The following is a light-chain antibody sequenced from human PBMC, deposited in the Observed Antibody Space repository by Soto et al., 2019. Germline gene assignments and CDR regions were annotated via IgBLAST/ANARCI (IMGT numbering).Light chain of an antibody. Sequence: NGLTSPPGTLSLSQGGRATLSCRASQSVSRNYVAWYQQKPGQAPRLLIYGASSRASGIPDRFSGSGSGADFTLSITRLEPEDFALYYCQQYGITPLPFGGGTKV. CDR3: QQYGITPLP. CDR2: GAS. V-gene: IGKV3-20*01. CDR1: QSVSRNY. J-gene: IGKJ4*01.